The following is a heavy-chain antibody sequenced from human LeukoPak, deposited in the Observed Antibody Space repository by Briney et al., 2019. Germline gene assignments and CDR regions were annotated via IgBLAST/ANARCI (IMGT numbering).Heavy chain of an antibody. D-gene: IGHD1-26*01. Sequence: SETLSLTCTLSGGSISSYYWSWIRQPAGKGLEWIGRIYTSGSTNYNPSLKSRVTISVDKSKNQFSLKLSSVTAADTAVYYCARDNTYRGSYYGEELSSGVDYWGQGTLVTVSS. V-gene: IGHV4-4*07. CDR3: ARDNTYRGSYYGEELSSGVDY. CDR1: GGSISSYY. J-gene: IGHJ4*02. CDR2: IYTSGST.